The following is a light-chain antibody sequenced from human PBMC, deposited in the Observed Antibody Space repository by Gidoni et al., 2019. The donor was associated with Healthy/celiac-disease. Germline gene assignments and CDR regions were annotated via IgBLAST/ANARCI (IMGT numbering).Light chain of an antibody. CDR2: DNN. CDR3: GTWDSSLSAGWV. Sequence: QSVLTQPPSVSAAPGQRVTISCSGSSSNIGKNYLSWYQQLPGTAPKLRIYDNNKRPSGIPDRVSGSKSRTSATRGITGLQTGDEADDYCGTWDSSLSAGWVFGGGTKLTVL. V-gene: IGLV1-51*01. J-gene: IGLJ3*02. CDR1: SSNIGKNY.